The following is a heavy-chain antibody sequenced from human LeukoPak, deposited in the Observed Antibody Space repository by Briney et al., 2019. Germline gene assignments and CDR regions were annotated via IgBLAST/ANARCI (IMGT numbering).Heavy chain of an antibody. J-gene: IGHJ4*02. CDR3: AKEGYGSGSRPTVNLDY. Sequence: GGSLRLSCAASGFTFDDYAMHWVRQAPGKGLEWVSLISWDGVSAYYGDSVKGRFTISRDNSKNSLYLQMSSLRAEDTALYYCAKEGYGSGSRPTVNLDYWGQGTLVTVSS. CDR2: ISWDGVSA. CDR1: GFTFDDYA. D-gene: IGHD3-10*01. V-gene: IGHV3-43D*03.